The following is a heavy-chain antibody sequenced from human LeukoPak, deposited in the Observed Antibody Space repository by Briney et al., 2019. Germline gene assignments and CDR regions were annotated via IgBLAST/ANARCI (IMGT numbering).Heavy chain of an antibody. D-gene: IGHD1-26*01. V-gene: IGHV4-39*01. J-gene: IGHJ4*02. CDR1: GVSISGSGHY. CDR3: AKSGGYGLIDC. Sequence: SETLSLTCAVSGVSISGSGHYWGWIRQPPGKVLEWIGNIYHSGSTYYNASLQSRVTISIDTSKNQFSLRLNSVTAADTAMYYCAKSGGYGLIDCWGQGTLVTVSS. CDR2: IYHSGST.